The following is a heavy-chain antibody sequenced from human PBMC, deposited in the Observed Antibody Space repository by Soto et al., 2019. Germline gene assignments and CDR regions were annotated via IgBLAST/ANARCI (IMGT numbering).Heavy chain of an antibody. D-gene: IGHD3-10*01. CDR3: ARDGGGLGS. J-gene: IGHJ5*01. Sequence: QVLLQQWGAGLLKPSETLSLTCAVYGGSFSGHYWNWIRQPPGRGLEWIGEIKHSGSTKYNPSLKSKVILSVDTSKNRFSLKLSSVTAADTAVYYCARDGGGLGSWGQGTLVTVSS. CDR1: GGSFSGHY. CDR2: IKHSGST. V-gene: IGHV4-34*01.